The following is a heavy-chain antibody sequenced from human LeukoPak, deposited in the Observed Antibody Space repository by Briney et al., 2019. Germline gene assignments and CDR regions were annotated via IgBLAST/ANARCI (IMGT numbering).Heavy chain of an antibody. CDR2: MYHTGHT. CDR3: ARHPFATPFDY. CDR1: GGSISNYY. D-gene: IGHD2-15*01. J-gene: IGHJ4*02. Sequence: SGTLSLTCNVSGGSISNYYWSWIRQPPGKGLEWIGYMYHTGHTMYNSSLKSRVTMSLDTSKNHFSLRLSSVTAADTAVYYCARHPFATPFDYWGPGTLVTVSS. V-gene: IGHV4-59*08.